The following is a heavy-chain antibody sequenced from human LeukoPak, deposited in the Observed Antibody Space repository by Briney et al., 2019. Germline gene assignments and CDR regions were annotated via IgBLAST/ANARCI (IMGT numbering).Heavy chain of an antibody. CDR1: GYTFTGYY. CDR2: ISPDSGGT. V-gene: IGHV1-2*02. CDR3: ARIQGNGDYRDY. D-gene: IGHD4-17*01. J-gene: IGHJ4*02. Sequence: ASVKVSCKASGYTFTGYYIHWVLQAPGQGLEWMGWISPDSGGTNYAQKFQGRVTMTRDTSISTAYMELRRLTSDDTAVYYCARIQGNGDYRDYWGQGTLVTVSS.